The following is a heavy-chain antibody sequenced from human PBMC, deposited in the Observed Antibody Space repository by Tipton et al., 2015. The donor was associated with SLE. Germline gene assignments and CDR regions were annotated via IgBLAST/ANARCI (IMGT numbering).Heavy chain of an antibody. D-gene: IGHD6-13*01. J-gene: IGHJ6*02. CDR2: ISYEGSIK. CDR1: GFTFSSNA. V-gene: IGHV3-30-3*02. CDR3: AKRGSSWHYYYYGMDV. Sequence: SLRPSCTASGFTFSSNAMHWVRQTPGKGLEWVALISYEGSIKHYADSVRGRFTISRDNSKNTLYLQMNSLRAEDTAVYYCAKRGSSWHYYYYGMDVWGQGTTVTVSS.